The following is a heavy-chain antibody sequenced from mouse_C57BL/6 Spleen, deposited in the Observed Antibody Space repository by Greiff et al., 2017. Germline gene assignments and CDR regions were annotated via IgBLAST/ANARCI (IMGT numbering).Heavy chain of an antibody. CDR3: TYSNRYYCAMDY. J-gene: IGHJ4*01. Sequence: VQLQQSGPELVKPGASVKMSCKASGYTFTDYYMHWVKQKPGKGLEWIGEIYPGSGNTYYNEKFKGKATLTADTSSSTAYMQLSSLTSEDSAVYFCATYSNRYYCAMDYWGQGTSVTVSS. CDR1: YTFTDYYM. CDR2: YPGSGNTY. D-gene: IGHD2-5*01. V-gene: IGHV1-83*01.